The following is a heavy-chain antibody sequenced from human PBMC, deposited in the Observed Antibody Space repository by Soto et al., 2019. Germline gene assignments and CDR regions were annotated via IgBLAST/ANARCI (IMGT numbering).Heavy chain of an antibody. CDR3: TRGPRVSSTGTGAH. V-gene: IGHV3-74*01. Sequence: LRLSCEVSGFTFRAYWMHWVRQVPGKGLIWVSRISDDGSTTTYADSVKGRFTISRDNAKNTLYLQMNSLRADDTGLYYCTRGPRVSSTGTGAHWGQGTLVTVSS. J-gene: IGHJ4*02. D-gene: IGHD1-1*01. CDR2: ISDDGSTT. CDR1: GFTFRAYW.